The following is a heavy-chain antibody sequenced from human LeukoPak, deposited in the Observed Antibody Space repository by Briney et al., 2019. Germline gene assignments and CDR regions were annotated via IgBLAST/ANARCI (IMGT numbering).Heavy chain of an antibody. CDR1: GFSVSENY. CDR3: VRDHSFDGFDI. V-gene: IGHV3-53*01. CDR2: MFSDNAGGSK. J-gene: IGHJ3*02. Sequence: GGSLRLSCAGSGFSVSENYMSWVRQAPGKGLEWVSIMFSDNAGGSKYSADSVKGRFTISRDNSRNTLYLQMNSLKIEDTAVYYCVRDHSFDGFDIWGQGTLVTVSS.